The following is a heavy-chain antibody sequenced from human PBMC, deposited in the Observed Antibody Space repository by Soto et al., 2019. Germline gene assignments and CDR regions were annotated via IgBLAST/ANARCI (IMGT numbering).Heavy chain of an antibody. J-gene: IGHJ4*02. D-gene: IGHD3-10*01. V-gene: IGHV1-18*04. CDR2: ISAYNGNT. CDR1: GYTFTSYG. CDR3: ARVYYYGSGSSFSAVFDY. Sequence: RASVKVSCKASGYTFTSYGISWVRQAPGQGLEWMGWISAYNGNTNYAQKLQGRVTMTTDTSTSTAYMELRSLRSDDTAVYYCARVYYYGSGSSFSAVFDYWGQGTLVTVSS.